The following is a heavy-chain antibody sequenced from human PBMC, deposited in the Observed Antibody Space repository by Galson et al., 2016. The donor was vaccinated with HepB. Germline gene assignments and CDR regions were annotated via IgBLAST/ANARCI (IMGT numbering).Heavy chain of an antibody. Sequence: SLRLSCAASGFTFSRYEMNWVRQAPGKGLEWVSYISSSGTTIYYADSVKGRFTISRDNAKNSLYLQMNSLRVVDTAVYYCARPRDNYGHAIDIWGQGTMVTASS. D-gene: IGHD3-10*01. J-gene: IGHJ3*02. V-gene: IGHV3-48*03. CDR2: ISSSGTTI. CDR1: GFTFSRYE. CDR3: ARPRDNYGHAIDI.